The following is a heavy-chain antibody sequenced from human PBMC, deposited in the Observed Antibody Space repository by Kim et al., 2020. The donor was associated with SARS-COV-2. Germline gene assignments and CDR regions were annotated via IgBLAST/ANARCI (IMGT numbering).Heavy chain of an antibody. Sequence: GGSLRLSCAASGFTFSNAWMSWVRQAPGKGLEWVGRIKSKTDGGTTDYAAPVKGRFTISRDDSKNTLYLQMNSLKTEDTAVYYCTSQYQLLYSLYYYYMDVWGKGTTVTVSS. D-gene: IGHD2-2*02. CDR1: GFTFSNAW. CDR2: IKSKTDGGTT. J-gene: IGHJ6*03. V-gene: IGHV3-15*01. CDR3: TSQYQLLYSLYYYYMDV.